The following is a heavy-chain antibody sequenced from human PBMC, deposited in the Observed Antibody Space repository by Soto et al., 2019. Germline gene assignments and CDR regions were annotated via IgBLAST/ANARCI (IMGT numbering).Heavy chain of an antibody. D-gene: IGHD6-13*01. CDR2: IYYSGST. Sequence: SETLSLTCTVSGGSISSSSYYWGWIRQPPGKGLEWIGSIYYSGSTYYNPSLKSRVTISVDTSKNQFSLKLSSVTAADTAVYYCARPRIAAAGKCRPLYYYYGMDVCGQGTTVRVS. V-gene: IGHV4-39*01. CDR3: ARPRIAAAGKCRPLYYYYGMDV. J-gene: IGHJ6*02. CDR1: GGSISSSSYY.